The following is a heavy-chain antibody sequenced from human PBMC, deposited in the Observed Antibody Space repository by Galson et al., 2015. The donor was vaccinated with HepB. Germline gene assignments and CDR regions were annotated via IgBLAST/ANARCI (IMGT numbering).Heavy chain of an antibody. Sequence: SVKVSCKASGYTFTSYGISWVRQAPGQGLEWMGWISAYNGNTNYAQKLQGRVTMTTDTSTSTAYMELRSLRSDDTAVYYCARALQEYYYGSGSLGYWGQGTLVTVSS. V-gene: IGHV1-18*04. CDR3: ARALQEYYYGSGSLGY. D-gene: IGHD3-10*01. CDR2: ISAYNGNT. CDR1: GYTFTSYG. J-gene: IGHJ4*02.